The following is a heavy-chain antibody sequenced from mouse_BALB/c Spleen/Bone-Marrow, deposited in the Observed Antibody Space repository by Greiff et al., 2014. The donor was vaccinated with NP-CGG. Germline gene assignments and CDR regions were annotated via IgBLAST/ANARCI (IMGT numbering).Heavy chain of an antibody. Sequence: VQLKESGGGLVQPKGSLKLSCAASGFTFNTYAMNWVRQAPGKGLEWVARIRSKSNNYATYYADSVKDRFTISRDDSQSMLYLQMNNLKTEDTAMYYCVRQRYYYGSSDWYFDVWGAGTTVTVSS. CDR2: IRSKSNNYAT. CDR3: VRQRYYYGSSDWYFDV. D-gene: IGHD1-1*01. CDR1: GFTFNTYA. J-gene: IGHJ1*01. V-gene: IGHV10-1*02.